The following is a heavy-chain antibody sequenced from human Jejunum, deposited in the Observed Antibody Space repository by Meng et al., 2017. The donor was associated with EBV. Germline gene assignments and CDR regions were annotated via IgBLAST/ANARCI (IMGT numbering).Heavy chain of an antibody. J-gene: IGHJ4*02. CDR1: GGSISSGGYS. CDR3: ARGAYFDY. V-gene: IGHV4-30-2*01. CDR2: IYYSGSA. Sequence: HLQRQGSGSGLWKPSETLSLTCAVSGGSISSGGYSWHWIRQPPGKGLQWIGYIYYSGSAFYNPSLKSRVTLSVDRSKNQFSLNLSSVTAADTAVYYCARGAYFDYWGQGTLVTVSS.